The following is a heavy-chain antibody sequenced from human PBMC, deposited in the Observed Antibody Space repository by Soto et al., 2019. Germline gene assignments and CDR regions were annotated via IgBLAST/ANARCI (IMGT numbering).Heavy chain of an antibody. J-gene: IGHJ4*02. D-gene: IGHD3-22*01. Sequence: QLQLQESGPGLVKPSETLSLTCTISGGSISTSSYYWGWIRQPPGKGLEWIGSIYYSGSTYYNPSLKSRVTISVDTSKNQFSLKLSSVTAADTAVYYCARDYDSSGDYWGQGTLVTVSS. CDR3: ARDYDSSGDY. CDR1: GGSISTSSYY. CDR2: IYYSGST. V-gene: IGHV4-39*01.